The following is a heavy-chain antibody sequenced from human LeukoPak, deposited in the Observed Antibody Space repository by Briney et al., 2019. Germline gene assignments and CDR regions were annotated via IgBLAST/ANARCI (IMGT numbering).Heavy chain of an antibody. CDR2: IYYSGST. D-gene: IGHD3-10*01. V-gene: IGHV4-59*01. J-gene: IGHJ4*02. Sequence: SETLSLTCSVSGGSISSYYWSWIRQPPGKGVEWIGYIYYSGSTNYNPSLRSRVTISVDTSKNQFSLKLSSVTAADTAVYYCAREGFSSGSYRFDYWGQGTLVTVSS. CDR3: AREGFSSGSYRFDY. CDR1: GGSISSYY.